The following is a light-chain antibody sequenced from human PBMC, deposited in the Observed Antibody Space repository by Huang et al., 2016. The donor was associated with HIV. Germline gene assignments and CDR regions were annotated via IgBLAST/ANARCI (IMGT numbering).Light chain of an antibody. CDR3: QQYNDFRST. Sequence: ETVMTQSPVTLSVSPGDRASLSCRSSQIVSRHLAWYQQKPGQAPRLLIYAASTRATGVPARFSGSGAGTEFTLTISTLQSEDSVVYYCQQYNDFRSTFGPGTRVEIK. V-gene: IGKV3-15*01. CDR1: QIVSRH. CDR2: AAS. J-gene: IGKJ3*01.